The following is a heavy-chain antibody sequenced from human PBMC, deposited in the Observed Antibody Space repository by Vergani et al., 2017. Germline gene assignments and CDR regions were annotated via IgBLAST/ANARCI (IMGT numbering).Heavy chain of an antibody. CDR3: ASSRIYYGAGSPDY. J-gene: IGHJ4*02. CDR1: GTSVNSYY. D-gene: IGHD3-10*01. Sequence: QVKLQESGPGLVKPSETLSLTCTVSGTSVNSYYRSWIRQPPGKGLEWMGYVSFRGDTLYDPSVKGRMTISLNTSSNQFSLYLTSVTAADTAVYYCASSRIYYGAGSPDYWGQGTLVTVSS. V-gene: IGHV4-59*02. CDR2: VSFRGDT.